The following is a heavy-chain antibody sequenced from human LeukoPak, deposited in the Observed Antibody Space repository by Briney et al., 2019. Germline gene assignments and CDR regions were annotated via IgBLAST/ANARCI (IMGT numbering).Heavy chain of an antibody. CDR1: GGSFSGYY. J-gene: IGHJ4*02. D-gene: IGHD3-16*01. CDR3: ARLGFASVDY. CDR2: IYYSGST. V-gene: IGHV4-59*08. Sequence: SETLSLTCAVYGGSFSGYYWSWIRQPPGKGLEWIGYIYYSGSTNYNPSLKSRVTISVDTSKNQFSLKLSSVTAADTAVYYCARLGFASVDYWGQGTLVTVSS.